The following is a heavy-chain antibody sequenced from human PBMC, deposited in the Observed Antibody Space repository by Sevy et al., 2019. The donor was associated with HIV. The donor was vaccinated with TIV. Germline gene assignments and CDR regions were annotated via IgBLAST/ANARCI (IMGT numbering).Heavy chain of an antibody. V-gene: IGHV3-23*01. D-gene: IGHD6-19*01. Sequence: GGSLRLSCEVSGFTFGYFAMSWVRQAPGKGLEWVSGISPNGATSDYAASVRGRFTISRDNSKNRMYLQMSSLRAEDTAQYYYAKDTSGWYDALDQWGQGTLVTVSS. J-gene: IGHJ4*02. CDR1: GFTFGYFA. CDR2: ISPNGATS. CDR3: AKDTSGWYDALDQ.